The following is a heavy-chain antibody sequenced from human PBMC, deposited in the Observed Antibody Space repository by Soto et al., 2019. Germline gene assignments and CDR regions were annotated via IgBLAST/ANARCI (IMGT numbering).Heavy chain of an antibody. CDR3: ARSVGTYYYDIRGDDPRGCYYGMDV. J-gene: IGHJ6*02. CDR2: IIPIFGTA. V-gene: IGHV1-69*06. D-gene: IGHD3-22*01. CDR1: GGTFSSYA. Sequence: SVKVSCPASGGTFSSYAISWVRQAPGQGLEWMGGIIPIFGTANYAQKFQGRVTITADKSTSTAYMELSSLRSEDTAVYYCARSVGTYYYDIRGDDPRGCYYGMDVSGQGITVTVYS.